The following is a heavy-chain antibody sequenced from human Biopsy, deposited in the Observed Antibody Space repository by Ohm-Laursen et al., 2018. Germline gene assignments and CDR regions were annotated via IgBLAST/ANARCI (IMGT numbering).Heavy chain of an antibody. D-gene: IGHD3-22*01. CDR3: ARDYDTSGYYYVS. V-gene: IGHV4-39*01. CDR2: IFYRGST. Sequence: GTLSLTCIVSGGSISNNNYYWGWIRQPPGKGLEWIGSIFYRGSTHYKPSLKSRVNISVDTSKNQFSLKLNSVTAADTAVYYRARDYDTSGYYYVSWGQGTLVTVSS. CDR1: GGSISNNNYY. J-gene: IGHJ5*02.